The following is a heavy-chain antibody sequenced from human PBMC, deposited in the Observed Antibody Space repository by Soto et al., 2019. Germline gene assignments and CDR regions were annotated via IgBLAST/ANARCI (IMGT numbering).Heavy chain of an antibody. J-gene: IGHJ6*02. CDR2: ISSSSSTI. V-gene: IGHV3-48*02. CDR1: GFTFSSYS. CDR3: ASGYCSSTSCYASDYYYYYGMDV. D-gene: IGHD2-2*01. Sequence: VQLVESGGGLVQPGGSLRLSCAASGFTFSSYSMNWVRQAPGKGLEWVSYISSSSSTIYYADSVKGRFTISRDNAKNSLYLQMNSLRDEDTAVYYCASGYCSSTSCYASDYYYYYGMDVWGQGTTVTVSS.